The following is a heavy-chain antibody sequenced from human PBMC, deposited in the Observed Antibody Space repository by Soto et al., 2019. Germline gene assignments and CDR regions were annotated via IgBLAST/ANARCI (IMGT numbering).Heavy chain of an antibody. D-gene: IGHD1-26*01. CDR2: ISYDGNNK. Sequence: VQLVESGGGVVQPGKSLRLSCAASGFTFTAYAMHWVRQAPGKGLQWVAVISYDGNNKYYADSVKGRFTISRDNSKDTLYLQMNSLRAEDAAVYYCWRDVGPLDYWGQGTLVTVSS. J-gene: IGHJ4*02. V-gene: IGHV3-30-3*01. CDR3: WRDVGPLDY. CDR1: GFTFTAYA.